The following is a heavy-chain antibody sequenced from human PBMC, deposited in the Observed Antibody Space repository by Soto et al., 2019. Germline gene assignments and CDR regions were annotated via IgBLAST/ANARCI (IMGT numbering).Heavy chain of an antibody. CDR3: ARAVLSVAANYYYYGMDV. CDR1: GFTFSSYS. CDR2: ISSSSSTI. V-gene: IGHV3-48*02. D-gene: IGHD6-19*01. J-gene: IGHJ6*02. Sequence: EVQLVESVGGLVQPAGSLRLSCAASGFTFSSYSMIWVRQAPGKGLEWVSYISSSSSTIYYADSVKGRFTISRDNAKNSLYLQMNSLRDEDTAVYYCARAVLSVAANYYYYGMDVWGQGTTVTVSS.